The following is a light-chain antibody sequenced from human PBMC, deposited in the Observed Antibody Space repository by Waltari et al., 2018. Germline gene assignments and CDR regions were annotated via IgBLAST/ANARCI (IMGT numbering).Light chain of an antibody. V-gene: IGLV1-47*01. CDR1: SSNIGGNY. Sequence: QSVLTQPPSASGTPGQRVTIPCSGSSSNIGGNYVYWYQQFPGPAPKLLIYRDNQRPSGVPDRFSGSKSGTSASLAISGLRSEDEGDYYCAARDDSLSGVVFGGGTKLTVL. J-gene: IGLJ3*02. CDR3: AARDDSLSGVV. CDR2: RDN.